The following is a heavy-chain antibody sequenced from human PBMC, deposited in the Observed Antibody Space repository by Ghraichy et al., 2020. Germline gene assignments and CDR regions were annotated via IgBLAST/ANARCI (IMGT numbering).Heavy chain of an antibody. V-gene: IGHV3-23*01. Sequence: GGSLRLSCRASEFTFNAYAMTWVRQAPGKGLEWVSSINDIGSSTFYADSVKGRFTISRDNSKNTLYVQMNSLRAEDTAIYYCAKARYRYSGSRALYDSDSWGQGSLVTVSS. CDR2: INDIGSST. CDR3: AKARYRYSGSRALYDSDS. J-gene: IGHJ4*02. D-gene: IGHD1-26*01. CDR1: EFTFNAYA.